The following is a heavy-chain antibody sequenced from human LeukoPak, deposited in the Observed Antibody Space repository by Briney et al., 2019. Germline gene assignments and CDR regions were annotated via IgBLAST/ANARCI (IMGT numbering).Heavy chain of an antibody. D-gene: IGHD7-27*01. V-gene: IGHV4-30-2*01. Sequence: SETLSLTCTVSGGSISSGGYYWSWIRQPPGKGLEWIGYIYHSGSTYDNPSLKSRVTISVDRSKNQFSLKLSSVTAADTAVYYCARSDRPDNWGSHWYFDLWGRGTLVTVSS. CDR1: GGSISSGGYY. CDR2: IYHSGST. CDR3: ARSDRPDNWGSHWYFDL. J-gene: IGHJ2*01.